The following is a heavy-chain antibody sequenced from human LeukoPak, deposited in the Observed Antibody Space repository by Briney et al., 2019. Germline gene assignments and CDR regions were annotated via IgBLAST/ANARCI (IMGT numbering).Heavy chain of an antibody. J-gene: IGHJ4*02. Sequence: GGSLRLSCAASGFTFSSYAMHWVRQAPGKGLEWVAVISYDGSNKYYADSVKGRFTISRDNSKNTLYLQMNSLRAEDTAVDYCARDGRYCSGGSCYPLYYFDYWGQGTLVTVSS. V-gene: IGHV3-30-3*01. CDR3: ARDGRYCSGGSCYPLYYFDY. CDR2: ISYDGSNK. CDR1: GFTFSSYA. D-gene: IGHD2-15*01.